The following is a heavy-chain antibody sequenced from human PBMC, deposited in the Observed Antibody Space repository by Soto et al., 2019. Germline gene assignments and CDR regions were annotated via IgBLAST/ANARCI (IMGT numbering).Heavy chain of an antibody. CDR3: ARDTIFGVVDSYYMDV. J-gene: IGHJ6*03. Sequence: GGSLRLSCAASGFTVSSNYMSWVRQAPGKGLEWVSVIYSGGSTYYADSVKGRFTISRDNSKNTLYLQMNSLRAEDTAVYYCARDTIFGVVDSYYMDVWGKGTTVTVSS. D-gene: IGHD3-3*01. CDR1: GFTVSSNY. CDR2: IYSGGST. V-gene: IGHV3-66*01.